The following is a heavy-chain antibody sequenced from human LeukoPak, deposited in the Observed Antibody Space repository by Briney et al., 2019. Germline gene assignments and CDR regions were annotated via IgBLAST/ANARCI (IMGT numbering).Heavy chain of an antibody. D-gene: IGHD3-10*01. CDR2: ISYDGSNK. CDR3: ARGDDFGGYFDY. CDR1: GFTFSSYA. V-gene: IGHV3-30-3*01. Sequence: GGSLRLSCAASGFTFSSYAMHWVRQAPGKGLEWVAVISYDGSNKYYADSVKGRFTISRDNSKNTLHLQMNSLRAEDTAVYYCARGDDFGGYFDYWGQGTLVTVSS. J-gene: IGHJ4*02.